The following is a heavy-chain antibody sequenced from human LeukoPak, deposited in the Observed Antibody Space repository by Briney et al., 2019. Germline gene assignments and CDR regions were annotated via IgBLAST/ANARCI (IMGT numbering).Heavy chain of an antibody. CDR1: GFTFGRHA. Sequence: PGGSLRLSCAASGFTFGRHAMNWVRQAPGKGLEWISAIRFNGESTYYADSVKGRFTISRDNSKNTPYLQLDSLRAEDTAVYYCAKDVGTSGNYSPSDYWGQGTLVTVSS. CDR2: IRFNGEST. CDR3: AKDVGTSGNYSPSDY. V-gene: IGHV3-23*01. J-gene: IGHJ4*02. D-gene: IGHD1-7*01.